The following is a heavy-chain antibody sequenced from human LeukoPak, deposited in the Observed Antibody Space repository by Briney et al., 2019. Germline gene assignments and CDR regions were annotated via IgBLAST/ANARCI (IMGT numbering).Heavy chain of an antibody. CDR3: ARRGFIVVVPAAQQAFDI. CDR2: IYHSGST. CDR1: GGSINSGGYY. Sequence: PSESLSLTCTVSGGSINSGGYYWSWIRQPPGKGLEWIGYIYHSGSTYYNPSLKSRVTISVDRSKNQFSLKLSSVTAADTAVYYCARRGFIVVVPAAQQAFDIWGQGTMVTVSS. J-gene: IGHJ3*02. V-gene: IGHV4-30-2*01. D-gene: IGHD2-2*01.